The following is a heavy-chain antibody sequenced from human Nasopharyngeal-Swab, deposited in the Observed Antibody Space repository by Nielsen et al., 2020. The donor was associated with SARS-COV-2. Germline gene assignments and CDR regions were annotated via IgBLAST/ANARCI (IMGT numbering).Heavy chain of an antibody. CDR2: IKQDGSEK. CDR3: ARGGGLDIVVVPADYYYYMDV. CDR1: GFTFSCYW. J-gene: IGHJ6*03. V-gene: IGHV3-7*01. D-gene: IGHD2-2*01. Sequence: GESLKISCAASGFTFSCYWMSWVRQAPGKGLEWVANIKQDGSEKYYVDSVKGRFTISRDNAKNSLYLQMNSLRAEDTAVYYCARGGGLDIVVVPADYYYYMDVWGKGTTVTVSS.